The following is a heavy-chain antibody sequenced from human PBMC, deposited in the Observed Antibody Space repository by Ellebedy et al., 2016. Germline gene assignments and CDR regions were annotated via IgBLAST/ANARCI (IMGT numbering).Heavy chain of an antibody. CDR1: GGSFSGYY. D-gene: IGHD6-13*01. V-gene: IGHV4-34*01. J-gene: IGHJ4*02. CDR2: INHSGST. Sequence: GSLRLSXAVYGGSFSGYYWSWIRQPPGKGLEWIGEINHSGSTNYNPSLKSRVTISVDTSKNQFSLKLSSVTAADTAVYYCARAAHFFHSSWYSYWGQGTLVTVSS. CDR3: ARAAHFFHSSWYSY.